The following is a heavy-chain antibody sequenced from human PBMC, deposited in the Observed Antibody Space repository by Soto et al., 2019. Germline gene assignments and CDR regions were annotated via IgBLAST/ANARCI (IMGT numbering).Heavy chain of an antibody. D-gene: IGHD3-9*01. CDR1: GFTFSSYG. CDR2: TSYDGSNK. CDR3: ATRRLTGQFAD. J-gene: IGHJ4*02. V-gene: IGHV3-30*03. Sequence: QVQLVESGGGVVQPGRSLRLSCAASGFTFSSYGMHWVRQAPAKGLEWVAVTSYDGSNKYYADSVKGRFTISRDNSKNPLDLQMNSLRVEDTAVYYCATRRLTGQFADWGKGTRVTVSS.